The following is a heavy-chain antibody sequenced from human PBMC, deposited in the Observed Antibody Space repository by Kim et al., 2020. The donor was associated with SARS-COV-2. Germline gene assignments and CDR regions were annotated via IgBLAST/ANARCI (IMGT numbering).Heavy chain of an antibody. CDR3: ARGVLLAGIGYYGMDV. CDR1: GFTFSSYD. D-gene: IGHD2-2*02. Sequence: GGSLRLSCAASGFTFSSYDMHGVRQATGKGLEWVSAIGTAGDTYYPGSVKGRFTISRENAKNSLYLQMNSLRAGDTAVYYCARGVLLAGIGYYGMDVWGQGTTVTVSS. J-gene: IGHJ6*02. V-gene: IGHV3-13*01. CDR2: IGTAGDT.